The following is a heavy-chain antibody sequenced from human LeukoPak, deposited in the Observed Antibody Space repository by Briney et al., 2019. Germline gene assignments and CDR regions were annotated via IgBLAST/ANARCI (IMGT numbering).Heavy chain of an antibody. CDR3: TNLPTSGKVIVYS. Sequence: PGGSLRLSCAASGFAFSSYWMHWVRQAPGKGLVWVARINSDGTMTNYGDSVRGRFTISRDNAKNTLYLQMNSLRAEDTAVYYCTNLPTSGKVIVYSWGQGALVTVSS. D-gene: IGHD3-16*02. CDR1: GFAFSSYW. J-gene: IGHJ4*02. V-gene: IGHV3-74*01. CDR2: INSDGTMT.